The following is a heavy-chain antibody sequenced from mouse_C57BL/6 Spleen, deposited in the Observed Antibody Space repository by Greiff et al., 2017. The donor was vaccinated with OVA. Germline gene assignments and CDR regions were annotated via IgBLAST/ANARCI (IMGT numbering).Heavy chain of an antibody. CDR2: INPYNGGT. J-gene: IGHJ2*01. Sequence: EVQLQQSGPVLVKPGASVKMSCKASGYTFTDYYMNWVKQSHGKSLEWIGVINPYNGGTSYNQKFKGKATLTVDKSSSTAYMELNSLTSEDSAVYYCSRTYYYDQDYFDYWGQGTTLTVSS. V-gene: IGHV1-19*01. D-gene: IGHD1-1*01. CDR3: SRTYYYDQDYFDY. CDR1: GYTFTDYY.